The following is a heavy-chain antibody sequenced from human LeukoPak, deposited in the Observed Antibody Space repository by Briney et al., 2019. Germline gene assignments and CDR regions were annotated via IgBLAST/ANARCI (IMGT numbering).Heavy chain of an antibody. D-gene: IGHD6-13*01. CDR3: ARRRGSSWSRIYYFDH. CDR1: GYSFTSYW. Sequence: GESLKISCKGSGYSFTSYWIGWVRQMPGKGLEWMGIIYPGDSDTRYSPSFQGQVTISADKSISTAYLQWSSLKASDTAMYYCARRRGSSWSRIYYFDHWGQGTLVTVSS. CDR2: IYPGDSDT. V-gene: IGHV5-51*01. J-gene: IGHJ4*02.